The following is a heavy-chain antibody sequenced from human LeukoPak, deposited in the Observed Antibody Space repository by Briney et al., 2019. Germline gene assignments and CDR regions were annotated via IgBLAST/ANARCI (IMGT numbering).Heavy chain of an antibody. D-gene: IGHD6-13*01. J-gene: IGHJ1*01. CDR3: AKAPQTSSWYPEYFQH. V-gene: IGHV3-23*01. CDR1: GFTFSSYA. Sequence: PGGSLRLSCAASGFTFSSYAMSWVRQAPGKGLEWVSAISGSGGSTYYADSVKGRFTISRDNSKNTLYLQMNSLRAEDTAVYYCAKAPQTSSWYPEYFQHWGQGTLVTVSS. CDR2: ISGSGGST.